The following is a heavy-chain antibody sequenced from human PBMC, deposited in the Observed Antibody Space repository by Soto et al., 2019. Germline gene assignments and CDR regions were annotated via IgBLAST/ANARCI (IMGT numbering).Heavy chain of an antibody. Sequence: QVQLQESGPGLVKPSQTLSLTCTVSGGSISSGGYYWSWLRQHPGKGLEWIGYIFDSGTTYYNPSPRSRVNISVDPSKRQFSLRLTSVTATDTAVYYCASQASGWYPDYWGQGTLVTVSS. CDR1: GGSISSGGYY. V-gene: IGHV4-31*03. D-gene: IGHD6-19*01. J-gene: IGHJ4*02. CDR2: IFDSGTT. CDR3: ASQASGWYPDY.